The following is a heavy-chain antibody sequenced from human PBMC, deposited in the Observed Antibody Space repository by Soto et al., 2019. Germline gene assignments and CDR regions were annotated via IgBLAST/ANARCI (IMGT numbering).Heavy chain of an antibody. CDR2: INHSGST. V-gene: IGHV4-34*01. Sequence: SETLSLTCAVYGGSFSGYYWSWIRQPPGKGLEWIGEINHSGSTNYNPSLKSRVTISVDTSKNQFSLKLSSVTAADTAVYYCARDGCSGGSCSSYYYYGMDVWGQGTTVTVSS. J-gene: IGHJ6*02. CDR1: GGSFSGYY. D-gene: IGHD2-15*01. CDR3: ARDGCSGGSCSSYYYYGMDV.